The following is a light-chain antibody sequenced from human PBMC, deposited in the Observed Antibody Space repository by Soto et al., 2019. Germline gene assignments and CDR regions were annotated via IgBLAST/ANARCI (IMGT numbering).Light chain of an antibody. CDR1: QSGSSSY. Sequence: EIVLTQSPGTLSLSPGERATLSCRASQSGSSSYLAWYQQKPGQAPRLLIYGASSRATGIPDRFSGSGSGTDFTLTISRLEPEDFAVYYCQQYGSSPTLGQGPKVDIK. V-gene: IGKV3-20*01. CDR2: GAS. CDR3: QQYGSSPT. J-gene: IGKJ1*01.